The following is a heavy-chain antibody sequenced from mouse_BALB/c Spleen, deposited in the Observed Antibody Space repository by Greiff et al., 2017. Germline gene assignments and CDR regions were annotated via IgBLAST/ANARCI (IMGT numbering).Heavy chain of an antibody. J-gene: IGHJ1*01. CDR3: ARQLLRTGYFDV. CDR1: GFTFSSYY. V-gene: IGHV5-6-2*01. Sequence: EVKLMESGGGLVKLGGSLKLSCAASGFTFSSYYMSWVRQTPEKRLELVAAINSNGGSTYYPDTVKGRFTISRDNAKNTLYLQMSSLKSEDTALLYCARQLLRTGYFDVWGAGTTVTVSS. CDR2: INSNGGST. D-gene: IGHD1-1*01.